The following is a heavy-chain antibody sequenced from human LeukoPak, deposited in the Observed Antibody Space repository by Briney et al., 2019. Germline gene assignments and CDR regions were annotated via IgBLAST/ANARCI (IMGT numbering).Heavy chain of an antibody. J-gene: IGHJ1*01. CDR3: AHGSAQYYEY. Sequence: PGGSLRLSCAVSGLTLSNVWMNWVRQAPGKGLEWVGRIRSQTAGGTTDFAAPVKGRFSTSRDDSKNSLYLQMNSLTSEDTAVYYCAHGSAQYYEYWGQGTLVTVSS. CDR1: GLTLSNVW. CDR2: IRSQTAGGTT. V-gene: IGHV3-15*07. D-gene: IGHD2-15*01.